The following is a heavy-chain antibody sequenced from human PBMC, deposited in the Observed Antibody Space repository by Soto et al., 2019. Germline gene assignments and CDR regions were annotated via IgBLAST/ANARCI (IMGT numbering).Heavy chain of an antibody. CDR3: ATVHNTSRSFDS. Sequence: GESLKISCKGSGYTFTSYWIGWVRQMPGKGLEWMGFIYPGDSDTRYSPSFQGRFTVSRDNSKNTLDLQMSSLRAEDTAVYYCATVHNTSRSFDSWGQGTLVTVSS. V-gene: IGHV5-51*01. D-gene: IGHD1-20*01. CDR2: IYPGDSDT. J-gene: IGHJ4*02. CDR1: GYTFTSYW.